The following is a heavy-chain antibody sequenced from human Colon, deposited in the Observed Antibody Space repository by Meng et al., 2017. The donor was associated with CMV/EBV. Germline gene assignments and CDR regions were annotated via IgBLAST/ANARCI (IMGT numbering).Heavy chain of an antibody. CDR1: GYTLTELS. CDR3: VGELPGHNWFDP. J-gene: IGHJ5*02. V-gene: IGHV1-24*01. CDR2: FDPEDGET. Sequence: ASVKISCKVSGYTLTELSMHWVRQAPGKGLEWMGGFDPEDGETIYAQKFQGRVTMTEDTSTDTAYMELSSLRSEDTAVYYCVGELPGHNWFDPWGQGTLVTVSS. D-gene: IGHD1-26*01.